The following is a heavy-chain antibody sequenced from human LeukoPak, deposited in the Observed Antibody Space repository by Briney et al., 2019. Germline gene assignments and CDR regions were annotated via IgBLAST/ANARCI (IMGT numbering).Heavy chain of an antibody. V-gene: IGHV1-69*13. CDR1: GGTFSSYA. J-gene: IGHJ5*02. CDR2: IIPIFGTA. CDR3: ARDRSVVGATYNWFDP. D-gene: IGHD1-26*01. Sequence: SVKVSCKASGGTFSSYAISWVRQAPGQGLEWMGGIIPIFGTANYAQKFQGRVTITADESTSTAYMELSSLRSEDTAVYHCARDRSVVGATYNWFDPWGQGTLVTVSS.